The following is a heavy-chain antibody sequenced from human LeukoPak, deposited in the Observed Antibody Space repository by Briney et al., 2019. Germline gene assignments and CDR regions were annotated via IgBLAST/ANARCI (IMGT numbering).Heavy chain of an antibody. CDR1: GGSVNSYY. V-gene: IGHV4-4*07. CDR2: IYDGGST. CDR3: ARMAAGTVDY. D-gene: IGHD6-13*01. J-gene: IGHJ4*02. Sequence: PSETLSLTCTVSGGSVNSYYLSWIRQPAGKTLEWIGRIYDGGSTNYNPSLKSRVTISVDTSKNQFSLKLSSVTAADTAVYYCARMAAGTVDYWGQGTLVTVSS.